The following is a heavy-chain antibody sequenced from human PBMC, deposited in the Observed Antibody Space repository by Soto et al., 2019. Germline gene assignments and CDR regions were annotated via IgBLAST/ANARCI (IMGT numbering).Heavy chain of an antibody. Sequence: EVQLLESGGGLGQPGGSLRLSCAASGFSFSSYAMVWVRQAPGKGLEWVSVISARGGSSYFADSVKGRFTISRDNSKNVLSLEMNSVRVADTAIYFCAKGSIEYSASVDNWGQGTLVLVSS. CDR2: ISARGGSS. CDR3: AKGSIEYSASVDN. D-gene: IGHD5-12*01. V-gene: IGHV3-23*01. CDR1: GFSFSSYA. J-gene: IGHJ4*02.